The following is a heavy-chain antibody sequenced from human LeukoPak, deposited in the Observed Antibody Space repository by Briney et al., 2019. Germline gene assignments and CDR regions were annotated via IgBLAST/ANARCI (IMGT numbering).Heavy chain of an antibody. J-gene: IGHJ4*02. CDR2: INAGNGNT. V-gene: IGHV1-3*03. CDR3: ARVSPNTVTTLQYFDY. D-gene: IGHD4-17*01. CDR1: GYTFTSYA. Sequence: ASVKVSRKASGYTFTSYAMHWVRQAPGRRLEWMGWINAGNGNTKYSQEFQGRVTITRDTSASTAYMELSSLRAEDTAVYYCARVSPNTVTTLQYFDYWGQGTLVTVSS.